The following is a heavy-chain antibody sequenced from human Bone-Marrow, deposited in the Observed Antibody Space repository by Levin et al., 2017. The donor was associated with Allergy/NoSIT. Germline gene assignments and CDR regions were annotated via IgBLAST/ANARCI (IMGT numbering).Heavy chain of an antibody. CDR3: ARERLDSFDS. D-gene: IGHD1-1*01. Sequence: SETLSLTCTVSGGSISRSTYYWVWIRQPPGKGLEWIGSIYYIGTTYYNPSLKSRVTISVDTSKSQFSLGLTSVTAADTAVYFCARERLDSFDSWGQGTLVTVSS. J-gene: IGHJ4*02. CDR2: IYYIGTT. V-gene: IGHV4-39*07. CDR1: GGSISRSTYY.